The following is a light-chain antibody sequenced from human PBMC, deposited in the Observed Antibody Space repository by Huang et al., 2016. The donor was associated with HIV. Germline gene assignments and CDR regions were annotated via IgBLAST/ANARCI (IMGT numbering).Light chain of an antibody. Sequence: EIVMTQSPATLSVSPGVRATLSCRASQSVGSKLAWYQQKPGQAPRRVIYGASTRATGSPARFSGSGSGTQFTLTISSLQSEDFAVYYCQQYNNWPPWTFGQGNKVEIK. CDR3: QQYNNWPPWT. J-gene: IGKJ1*01. CDR2: GAS. CDR1: QSVGSK. V-gene: IGKV3-15*01.